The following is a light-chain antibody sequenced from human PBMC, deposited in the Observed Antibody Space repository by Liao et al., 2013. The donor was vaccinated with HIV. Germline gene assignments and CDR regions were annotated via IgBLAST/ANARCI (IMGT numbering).Light chain of an antibody. J-gene: IGLJ3*02. V-gene: IGLV3-21*01. CDR3: QAWDSSTAGV. Sequence: SYVLTQPPSVSVAPGKTARITCGGNNIGSKSVHWYQQKPGQAPVLVIYQDSKRPSGIPERFSGSNSGNTATLTISGTQAMDEADYYCQAWDSSTAGVFGGGTKLTVL. CDR2: QDS. CDR1: NIGSKS.